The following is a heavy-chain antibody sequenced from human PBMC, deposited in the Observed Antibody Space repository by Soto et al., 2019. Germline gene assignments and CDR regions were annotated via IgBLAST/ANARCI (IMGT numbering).Heavy chain of an antibody. CDR3: AREVASYDRSGFFDY. J-gene: IGHJ4*02. CDR2: ISYDGNNK. D-gene: IGHD3-22*01. V-gene: IGHV3-30-3*01. Sequence: QVQLVESGGGVVQPGRSLRLSCAASGFTFSSSALHWVRQAPGKGLEWVALISYDGNNKYYADSVKGRFTISRDNSKHTLYLQMNSLRAEDTAVYYCAREVASYDRSGFFDYWGQGTLVTVSS. CDR1: GFTFSSSA.